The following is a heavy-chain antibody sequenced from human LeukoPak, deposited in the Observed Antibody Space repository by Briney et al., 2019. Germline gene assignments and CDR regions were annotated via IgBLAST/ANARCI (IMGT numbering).Heavy chain of an antibody. Sequence: SETLSLTCTVPGGSLSGYYWSWIRQPPAKGLEWIGYIYFSGSTHYNPPLKSRVTISVDTSKNQFSLKLSSVTAADTAVYYCARPRDGYNFYAFDIWGQGTMVTVSS. V-gene: IGHV4-59*01. J-gene: IGHJ3*02. D-gene: IGHD5-24*01. CDR2: IYFSGST. CDR3: ARPRDGYNFYAFDI. CDR1: GGSLSGYY.